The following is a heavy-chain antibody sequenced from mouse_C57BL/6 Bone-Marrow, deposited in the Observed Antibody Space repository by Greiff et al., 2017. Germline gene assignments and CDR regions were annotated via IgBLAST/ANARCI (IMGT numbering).Heavy chain of an antibody. Sequence: QVQLQQPGAELVKPGASVKLSCKASGYTFTSYWMHWVKQRPGQGLEWIGMIHPNSGSTNYNEKFKSKATLAVDKSSSTAYMQLSSLTSEYSAVYYCARWTGPWFAYWGQGTLVTVSA. CDR3: ARWTGPWFAY. CDR2: IHPNSGST. CDR1: GYTFTSYW. J-gene: IGHJ3*01. D-gene: IGHD4-1*01. V-gene: IGHV1-64*01.